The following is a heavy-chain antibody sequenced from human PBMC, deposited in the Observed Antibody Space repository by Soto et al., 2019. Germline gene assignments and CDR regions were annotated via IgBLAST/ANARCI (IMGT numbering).Heavy chain of an antibody. CDR1: GFTFSSYD. CDR2: SGTAGDT. Sequence: EVQLVESGGGLVQPGGSLRLSCAASGFTFSSYDMHWVRQATGKGLEWVSASGTAGDTYYPGSVKGRFTISRENAKNSLYLQMNSLRAGGTAVYYCARGTQDAFDIWGQGTMVTVSS. CDR3: ARGTQDAFDI. V-gene: IGHV3-13*01. J-gene: IGHJ3*02.